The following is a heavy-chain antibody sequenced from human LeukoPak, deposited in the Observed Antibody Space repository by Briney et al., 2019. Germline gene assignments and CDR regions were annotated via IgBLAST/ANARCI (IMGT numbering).Heavy chain of an antibody. CDR1: GFTFSSYW. Sequence: PGGSLRLSCAASGFTFSSYWMHWVRQAPGKGLVWVSRINTDGSSTSYADSVKGRFTISRDNSKNTLYLQMNSLRAEDTAVYYCAEDVFRGYCSSTSCRAVGYWGQGTLVTVSS. J-gene: IGHJ4*02. V-gene: IGHV3-74*01. CDR2: INTDGSST. D-gene: IGHD2-2*01. CDR3: AEDVFRGYCSSTSCRAVGY.